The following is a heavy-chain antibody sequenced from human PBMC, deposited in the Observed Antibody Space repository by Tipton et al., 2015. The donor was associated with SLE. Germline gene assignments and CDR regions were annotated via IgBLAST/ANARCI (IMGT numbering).Heavy chain of an antibody. CDR2: ISYSGST. V-gene: IGHV4-59*01. CDR3: ARRRGSSWYEDYFDY. J-gene: IGHJ4*02. Sequence: TLSLTCTVSGDSISNYYWSWIRQPPEKGLEWIGYISYSGSTNYNPSLKSRVAISIDTSKNQFSLKVNSVTAADTAVYYCARRRGSSWYEDYFDYWGQGTLVTVSS. D-gene: IGHD6-13*01. CDR1: GDSISNYY.